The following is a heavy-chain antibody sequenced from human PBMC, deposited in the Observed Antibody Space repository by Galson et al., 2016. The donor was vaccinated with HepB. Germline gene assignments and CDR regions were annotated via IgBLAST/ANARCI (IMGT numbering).Heavy chain of an antibody. J-gene: IGHJ5*02. CDR1: GGSIIH. CDR2: IYNSGST. Sequence: SETLSLTCTVSGGSIIHWSWIRQPPGKGLEWIGYIYNSGSTFYNPSLKSRVTISLDTSKNQFSLRLSSVTAADTAVYYCARNYGGHNWFDPWGQGTLVTVSS. CDR3: ARNYGGHNWFDP. D-gene: IGHD4-23*01. V-gene: IGHV4-59*01.